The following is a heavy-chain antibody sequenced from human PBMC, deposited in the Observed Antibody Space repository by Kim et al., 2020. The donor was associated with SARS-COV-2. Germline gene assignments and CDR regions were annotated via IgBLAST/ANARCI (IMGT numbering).Heavy chain of an antibody. CDR3: AKTGGGLYFFDY. Sequence: YYAGSVKGRFTITRDNSKNTLYLELNSLRAEDTALYYCAKTGGGLYFFDYWGQGTQVTVSS. J-gene: IGHJ4*02. D-gene: IGHD2-15*01. V-gene: IGHV3-23*01.